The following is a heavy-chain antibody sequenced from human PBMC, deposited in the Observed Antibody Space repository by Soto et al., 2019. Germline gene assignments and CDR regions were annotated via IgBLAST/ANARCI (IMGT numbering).Heavy chain of an antibody. V-gene: IGHV4-39*02. CDR1: GGSISSSSYS. CDR2: IYYSGST. CDR3: ATDLNWSGT. Sequence: SETLSLTCSVSGGSISSSSYSWGWIRQPPGKGLEWIGTIYYSGSTHYNPSLEGRFTISRDNAKNSLSLQMNSLRAEDTALYYCATDLNWSGTWGQGTMVTVSS. J-gene: IGHJ3*01. D-gene: IGHD3-3*01.